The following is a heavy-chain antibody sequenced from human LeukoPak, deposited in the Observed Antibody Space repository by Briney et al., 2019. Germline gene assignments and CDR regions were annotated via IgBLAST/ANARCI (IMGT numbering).Heavy chain of an antibody. J-gene: IGHJ4*02. CDR2: INPNSGGT. CDR1: GYTFMNHF. D-gene: IGHD3-22*01. CDR3: ARDLGYYDSSGYYSDY. V-gene: IGHV1-2*02. Sequence: ASVKVSCKASGYTFMNHFMHWVRQAPGQGLEWMGWINPNSGGTNYAQKFQGRVTMTRDTSISTAYMELSRLRSDDTAVYYCARDLGYYDSSGYYSDYWGQGTLVTVSS.